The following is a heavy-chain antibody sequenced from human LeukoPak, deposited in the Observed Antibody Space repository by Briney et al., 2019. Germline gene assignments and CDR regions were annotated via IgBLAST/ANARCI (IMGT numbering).Heavy chain of an antibody. CDR3: ARALVRYCDILTGYYYFDY. D-gene: IGHD3-9*01. CDR1: GGSISSGDYY. Sequence: SQTLSLTCTVSGGSISSGDYYWNWIRQPPGKGLEWIGYTYYSGSTYNNPSLKSRVTISVDTSKNQSSLKLSSVTAADTAVYYCARALVRYCDILTGYYYFDYWGQGTLVTVSP. V-gene: IGHV4-30-4*01. J-gene: IGHJ4*02. CDR2: TYYSGST.